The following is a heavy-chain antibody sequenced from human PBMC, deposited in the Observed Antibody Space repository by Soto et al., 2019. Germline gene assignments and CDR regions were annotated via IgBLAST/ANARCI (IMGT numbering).Heavy chain of an antibody. D-gene: IGHD4-17*01. V-gene: IGHV4-39*01. Sequence: ETLSLTCTVSGGSMSFSNYHWTWIRQSPGKGPEWIGSGTTSYNPSLKSRVTIFVDTSQSQFSLKMHSVTAADTAVYYCATYGGDTGHFDYWGQGIMVTVSS. J-gene: IGHJ4*02. CDR3: ATYGGDTGHFDY. CDR2: SGTT. CDR1: GGSMSFSNYH.